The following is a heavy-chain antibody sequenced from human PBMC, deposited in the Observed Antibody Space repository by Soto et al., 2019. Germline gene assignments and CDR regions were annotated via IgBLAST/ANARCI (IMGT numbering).Heavy chain of an antibody. J-gene: IGHJ6*02. Sequence: EVQLVESGGGLVKPGGSLRLSCAASGFTFSSYSMNWVRQAPGKGLEWVSSISSSSSYIYYADSVKGRFTISRDNAKNSLYLQMNSLRAEDTAVYYCASRQGDDGMDVWGQGTTVTVSS. CDR1: GFTFSSYS. V-gene: IGHV3-21*01. CDR2: ISSSSSYI. CDR3: ASRQGDDGMDV. D-gene: IGHD3-16*01.